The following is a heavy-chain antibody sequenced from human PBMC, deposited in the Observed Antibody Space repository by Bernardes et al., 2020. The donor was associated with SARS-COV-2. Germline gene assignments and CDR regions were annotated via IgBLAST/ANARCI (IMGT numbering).Heavy chain of an antibody. V-gene: IGHV3-7*03. CDR1: GFTFSSYW. D-gene: IGHD3-3*01. J-gene: IGHJ4*02. CDR2: IKQDGSEK. Sequence: GCSLRLSCAASGFTFSSYWMSWVRQAPGKGLEWVANIKQDGSEKYYVDSVKGRFTISRDNAKNSLYLQMNSLRAEDTAVYYCARANNDFWSGGDIWDYWGQGTLVTVSS. CDR3: ARANNDFWSGGDIWDY.